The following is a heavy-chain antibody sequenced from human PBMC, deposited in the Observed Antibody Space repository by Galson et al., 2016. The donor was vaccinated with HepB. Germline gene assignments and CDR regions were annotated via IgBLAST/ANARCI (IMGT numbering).Heavy chain of an antibody. V-gene: IGHV3-7*03. CDR3: ARDGPGGYRYGFYYYYGMDV. J-gene: IGHJ6*04. Sequence: SLRLSCAASGFTFSSHWMSWVRQAPGKGLEWVANIKQDGSEKYYVDSVKGRFTISRDNAKNSLYLQMNSLRAEDTAVYYCARDGPGGYRYGFYYYYGMDVWGKGTTVTVSS. CDR2: IKQDGSEK. CDR1: GFTFSSHW. D-gene: IGHD5-18*01.